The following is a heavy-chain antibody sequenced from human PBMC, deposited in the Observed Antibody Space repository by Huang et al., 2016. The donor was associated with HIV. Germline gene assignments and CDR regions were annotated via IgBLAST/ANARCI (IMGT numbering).Heavy chain of an antibody. V-gene: IGHV3-30*03. CDR3: ARGPIRFLAWLLNFDY. Sequence: QILLIESGGGVVQPGRSLRLSCAASGFTFSSYGMHWVRQAPGKGVEWGAGISYDEDNKYYADSVRGRCTISRDNSKNTLYLQMNSLRIEDTAVYYCARGPIRFLAWLLNFDYWGQGALVTVSS. D-gene: IGHD3-3*01. CDR2: ISYDEDNK. CDR1: GFTFSSYG. J-gene: IGHJ4*02.